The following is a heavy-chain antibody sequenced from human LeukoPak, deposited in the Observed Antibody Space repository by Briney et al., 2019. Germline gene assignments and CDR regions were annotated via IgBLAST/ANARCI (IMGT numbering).Heavy chain of an antibody. CDR3: ARGSRGYSYGYDH. CDR2: IYYSGST. CDR1: GGSISSYY. Sequence: PSETLSLTCTASGGSISSYYWSWIRQPPGKGLEWVGYIYYSGSTNYNPSLKSRVTISVDTSKNQFSLKLSSVTAADTAVYYCARGSRGYSYGYDHWGQGTLVTVSS. V-gene: IGHV4-59*01. D-gene: IGHD5-18*01. J-gene: IGHJ4*02.